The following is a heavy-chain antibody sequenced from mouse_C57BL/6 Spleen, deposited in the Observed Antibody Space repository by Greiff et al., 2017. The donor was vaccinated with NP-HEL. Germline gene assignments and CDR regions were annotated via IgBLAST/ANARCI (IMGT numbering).Heavy chain of an antibody. Sequence: EVNLVESGGDLVKPGGSLKLSCAASGFTFSSYGMSWVRQTPDKRLEWVATISSGGSYTYYPDSVKGRFTISRDNAKNTLYLQMSSLKSEDTAMYYCARQRGGSSFAYWGQGTLVTVSA. J-gene: IGHJ3*01. CDR3: ARQRGGSSFAY. CDR1: GFTFSSYG. CDR2: ISSGGSYT. V-gene: IGHV5-6*01. D-gene: IGHD1-1*01.